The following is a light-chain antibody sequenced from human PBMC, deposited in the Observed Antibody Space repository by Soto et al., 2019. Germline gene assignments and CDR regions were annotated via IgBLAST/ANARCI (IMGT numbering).Light chain of an antibody. J-gene: IGLJ1*01. Sequence: QSALTQPASVSGSPGQSITISCTGSSSHVDTYNYITWYQQLPGKAPKVIIYDVSNRPSGVSDRFSGSKSGNTASLTISGLLTEDEGDYHCSSYTSTTPFVFGTGTKVTVL. CDR1: SSHVDTYNY. CDR3: SSYTSTTPFV. V-gene: IGLV2-14*01. CDR2: DVS.